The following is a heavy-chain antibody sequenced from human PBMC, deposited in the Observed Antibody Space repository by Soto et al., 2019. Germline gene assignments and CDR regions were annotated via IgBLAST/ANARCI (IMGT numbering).Heavy chain of an antibody. CDR1: GFTFGGSA. CDR3: TTFIAAAVHWAN. Sequence: GGSLRLSCAASGFTFGGSAMHWVRQASGKGLEWVGRIRSKANSYATAYAASVKGRFTISRDDSKNTAYLQMNSLKTEDTAVYYCTTFIAAAVHWANWGQGTLVTVSS. J-gene: IGHJ4*02. D-gene: IGHD6-13*01. V-gene: IGHV3-73*01. CDR2: IRSKANSYAT.